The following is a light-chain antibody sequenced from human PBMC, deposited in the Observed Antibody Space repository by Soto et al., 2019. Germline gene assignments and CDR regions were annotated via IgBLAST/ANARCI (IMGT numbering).Light chain of an antibody. V-gene: IGKV1-5*03. CDR3: QQYNIYPYT. CDR2: KAS. CDR1: QGISRW. Sequence: DIQMTQSPSTLSAFVGDRVTITCRASQGISRWLAWYQQKPGKAPKLLIYKASNLETGVPSRFSGSGSGTEFTLTVSSLHPDDFGTYYCQQYNIYPYTFGQGTKLEIK. J-gene: IGKJ2*01.